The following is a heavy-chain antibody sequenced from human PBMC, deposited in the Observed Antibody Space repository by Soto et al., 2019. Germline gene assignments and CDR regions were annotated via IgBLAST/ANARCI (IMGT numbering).Heavy chain of an antibody. CDR1: GFTFDDYA. V-gene: IGHV3-9*01. D-gene: IGHD3-9*01. CDR2: ISWNSGSI. J-gene: IGHJ3*02. Sequence: DVQLVESGGGLVQPGRSLRLSCAASGFTFDDYAMHWVRQAPGKGLEWVSGISWNSGSIGYADSVKGRFTISRDNAKNSRYLQMNSLRAEDTALYYFAKDVRKSVLRYFDWLFDAFDIWGQGTMVTVSS. CDR3: AKDVRKSVLRYFDWLFDAFDI.